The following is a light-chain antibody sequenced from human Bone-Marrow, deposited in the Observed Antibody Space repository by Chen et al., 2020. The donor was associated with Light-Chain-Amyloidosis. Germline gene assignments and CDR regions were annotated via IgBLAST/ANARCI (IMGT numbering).Light chain of an antibody. Sequence: SYELTQPPSVSVSPGQTARITCSGDDLPTKYAYWYQQKPGQAPVLVIHRDTERPSGISERFYGSSSETTATLTISGVQAEDEADYHCQSADSSGTYEVIFGGGTKLTVL. CDR2: RDT. J-gene: IGLJ2*01. CDR3: QSADSSGTYEVI. CDR1: DLPTKY. V-gene: IGLV3-25*03.